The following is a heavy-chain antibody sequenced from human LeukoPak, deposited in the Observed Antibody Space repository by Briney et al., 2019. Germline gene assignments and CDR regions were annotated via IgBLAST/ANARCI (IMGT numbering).Heavy chain of an antibody. CDR3: ARDTRHRYCSSTSCYRGWLDP. V-gene: IGHV1-69*13. Sequence: ASVKVSCKASGGTFSSYAISWVRQAPGQGLEWMGGIIPIFGTANYAQKFQGRVTITADESTRTAYMELSSLRSEDTAVYYCARDTRHRYCSSTSCYRGWLDPWGQGTLVTVSS. J-gene: IGHJ5*02. CDR2: IIPIFGTA. CDR1: GGTFSSYA. D-gene: IGHD2-2*01.